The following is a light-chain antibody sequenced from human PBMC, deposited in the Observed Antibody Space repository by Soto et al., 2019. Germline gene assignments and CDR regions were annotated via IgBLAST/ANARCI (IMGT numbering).Light chain of an antibody. J-gene: IGLJ1*01. V-gene: IGLV2-23*03. CDR3: CSYAGSSTIRV. CDR2: EGS. Sequence: QSALTQPASVSGSPGQSITISCTGTSSDVGSYNLVSWYQQHPGKAPKLMIYEGSKRPSGVSNRFSGSKSGNTASLTISGLQAEDEAYYYCCSYAGSSTIRVFGTGTKVTVL. CDR1: SSDVGSYNL.